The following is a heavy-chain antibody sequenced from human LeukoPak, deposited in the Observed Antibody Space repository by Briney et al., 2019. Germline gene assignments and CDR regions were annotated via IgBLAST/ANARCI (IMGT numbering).Heavy chain of an antibody. V-gene: IGHV3-48*04. Sequence: GGSLRLSCAASGFTFSSYTMNWVRQAPGKGLEWVSSISSSSSTIYYADSVKGRFTISRDNAKNSLYLQMNSLRAEDTAVYYCARGSRSYSHQSDYWGQGTLVTVSS. CDR3: ARGSRSYSHQSDY. CDR1: GFTFSSYT. CDR2: ISSSSSTI. J-gene: IGHJ4*02. D-gene: IGHD3-10*01.